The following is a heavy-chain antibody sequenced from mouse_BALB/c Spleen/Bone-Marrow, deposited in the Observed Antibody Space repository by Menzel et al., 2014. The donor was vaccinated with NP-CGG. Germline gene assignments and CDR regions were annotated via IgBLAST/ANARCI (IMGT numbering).Heavy chain of an antibody. Sequence: QVQLKESGAELVRPGTSVQVSCKASGYAFPNYLIEWVKQRPGQGLEWFGVINPGRGGTNYNEKFKGKATLTADKSSSTAYMQLSSLTSDDSAVYFCARSGYGNYSYAMDYWGQGASGNASS. CDR2: INPGRGGT. D-gene: IGHD2-10*02. CDR3: ARSGYGNYSYAMDY. J-gene: IGHJ4*01. CDR1: GYAFPNYL. V-gene: IGHV1-54*01.